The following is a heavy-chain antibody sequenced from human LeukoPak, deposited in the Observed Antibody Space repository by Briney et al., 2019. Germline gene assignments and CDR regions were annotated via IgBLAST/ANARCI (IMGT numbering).Heavy chain of an antibody. CDR2: ISAYNGNT. V-gene: IGHV1-18*01. Sequence: GASVKVSCKASGYTFTSYGISWVRQAPGQGLEWMGWISAYNGNTNYAQKLQGRVTMTTDTSTSTAHMELRSLRSDDTAVYYCARGSGRAVADLFDYWGQGTLVTVSS. D-gene: IGHD6-19*01. CDR3: ARGSGRAVADLFDY. J-gene: IGHJ4*02. CDR1: GYTFTSYG.